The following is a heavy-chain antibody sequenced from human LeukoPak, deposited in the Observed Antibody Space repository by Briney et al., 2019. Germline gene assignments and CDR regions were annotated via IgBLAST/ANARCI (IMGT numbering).Heavy chain of an antibody. V-gene: IGHV3-23*01. J-gene: IGHJ6*03. CDR1: GFTSSTYA. CDR2: ISGSGGIT. D-gene: IGHD3-16*02. Sequence: GGSLRLSCAASGFTSSTYAMTWVRQAPGKGLEWVSLISGSGGITYHADSLKGRFTISRDNSKNTLFLQMNSLRAEDTAVYYCAKNTISGGHYQYYMDVWGKGTTVTVSS. CDR3: AKNTISGGHYQYYMDV.